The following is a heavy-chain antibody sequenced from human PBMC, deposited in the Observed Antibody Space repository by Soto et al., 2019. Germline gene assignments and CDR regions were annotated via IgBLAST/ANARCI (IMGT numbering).Heavy chain of an antibody. CDR2: IYYSGST. Sequence: NPSETLSLTCTVSGGSISSYYWSWIRQPPGKGLEWIGYIYYSGSTNYNPSLKSRVTISVDTSKNQFSLKLSSVTAADTAVYYCARDVAAPPYYYYYMGVWGKGTTVTVSS. V-gene: IGHV4-59*01. J-gene: IGHJ6*03. CDR1: GGSISSYY. D-gene: IGHD6-6*01. CDR3: ARDVAAPPYYYYYMGV.